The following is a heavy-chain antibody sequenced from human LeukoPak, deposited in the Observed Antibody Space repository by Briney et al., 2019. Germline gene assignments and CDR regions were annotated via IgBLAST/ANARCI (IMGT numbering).Heavy chain of an antibody. D-gene: IGHD1-26*01. CDR3: TTDGVGVEGATYDN. J-gene: IGHJ4*02. CDR2: IKAKAHGGTT. V-gene: IGHV3-15*01. CDR1: GFTFINAW. Sequence: GGSLRLSCAASGFTFINAWMAWVRQAPGKGLGWVGRIKAKAHGGTTEYAAPVKGRFTISRDDSKNTLYLQMNSLKTEDTAVYYCTTDGVGVEGATYDNWGQGTLVSVSS.